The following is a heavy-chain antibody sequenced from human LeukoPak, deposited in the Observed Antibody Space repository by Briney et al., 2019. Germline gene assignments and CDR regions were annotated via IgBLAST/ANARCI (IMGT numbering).Heavy chain of an antibody. J-gene: IGHJ4*02. CDR1: GYTLNQLA. CDR3: VTAGSGSPPYLLY. CDR2: FDPEDGET. V-gene: IGHV1-24*01. Sequence: ASVKVSCKVSGYTLNQLAMHWVRQAPGKGLEWMGGFDPEDGETIYAQKFQGRVTMTEDTSTDTAYMNLSSLRSEDTAVYYCVTAGSGSPPYLLYWGQGTLVTVSS. D-gene: IGHD3-10*01.